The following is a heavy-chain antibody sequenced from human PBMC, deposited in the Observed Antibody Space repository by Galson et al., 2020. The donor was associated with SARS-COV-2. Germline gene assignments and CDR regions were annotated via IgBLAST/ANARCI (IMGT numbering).Heavy chain of an antibody. D-gene: IGHD2-15*01. V-gene: IGHV4-34*01. J-gene: IGHJ6*03. Sequence: SETLSLTCAVYGGSFRNYYWTWIRQSPEKGLEWLGEINHRGSTNYNPSLKSRVAMSVDASKNQFSLSLSSVTAADTAVYYCARGAEERRIIVVGPYYYSTWTSGAAGPRSPSP. CDR3: ARGAEERRIIVVGPYYYSTWTS. CDR1: GGSFRNYY. CDR2: INHRGST.